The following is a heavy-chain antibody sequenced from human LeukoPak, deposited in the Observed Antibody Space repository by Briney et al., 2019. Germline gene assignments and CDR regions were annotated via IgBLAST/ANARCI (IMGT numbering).Heavy chain of an antibody. V-gene: IGHV1-69*05. J-gene: IGHJ3*02. CDR3: AIASYYYDSSGPTGAFDI. CDR2: IIPIFGTA. D-gene: IGHD3-22*01. Sequence: RSSVKVSCKASGGTFSSYAISWVRQAPGQGLEWMGRIIPIFGTANYAQKFQGRVTITTDESTSTAYMELSSLRSEDTAVYYCAIASYYYDSSGPTGAFDIWGQGTMVTVSS. CDR1: GGTFSSYA.